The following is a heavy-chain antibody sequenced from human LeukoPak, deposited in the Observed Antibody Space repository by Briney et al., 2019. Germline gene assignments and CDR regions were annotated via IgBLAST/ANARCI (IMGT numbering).Heavy chain of an antibody. Sequence: GGSLRLSCAASGFTFSSYGMHWVRQAPGKGLVWVSRINTDGSSTSYADSVKGRFTISRDNAKNTLYLQMNSLRAEDTAVYYCTRGFYQLAPFDPWGQGTLVTVSS. V-gene: IGHV3-74*01. D-gene: IGHD2-2*01. J-gene: IGHJ5*02. CDR1: GFTFSSYG. CDR3: TRGFYQLAPFDP. CDR2: INTDGSST.